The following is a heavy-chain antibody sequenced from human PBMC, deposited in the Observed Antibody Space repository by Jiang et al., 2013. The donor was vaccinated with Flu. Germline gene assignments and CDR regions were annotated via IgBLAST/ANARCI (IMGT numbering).Heavy chain of an antibody. D-gene: IGHD2-2*01. V-gene: IGHV5-10-1*01. CDR2: IDPSDSYV. CDR1: GNRFPSNW. CDR3: ARVPVVPAAISLWYFDL. J-gene: IGHJ2*01. Sequence: GAEVKKPGESLTISCKGSGNRFPSNWISWVRQMPGKGLEWMGRIDPSDSYVEISPSFQGHVAISGEKSVTTVYLQWSSLKASDTAMYYCARVPVVPAAISLWYFDLWGRGTLVTVSS.